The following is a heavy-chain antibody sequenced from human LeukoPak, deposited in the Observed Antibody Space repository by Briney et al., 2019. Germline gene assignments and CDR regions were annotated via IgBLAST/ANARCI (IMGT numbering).Heavy chain of an antibody. D-gene: IGHD3-10*01. Sequence: PSETLSLTCTVSGDSMSDYFWTWIRQPPGKGLEWIGYAADSGSTNYNPSLKSRVTISVDTSKNQFSLKLSSVTAADTAVYYCARGLQELLWFGELADWFDPWGQGTLVTVSS. CDR1: GDSMSDYF. CDR3: ARGLQELLWFGELADWFDP. V-gene: IGHV4-59*12. CDR2: AADSGST. J-gene: IGHJ5*02.